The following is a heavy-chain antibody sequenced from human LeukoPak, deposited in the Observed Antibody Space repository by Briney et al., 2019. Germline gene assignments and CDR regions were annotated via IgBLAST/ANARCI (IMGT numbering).Heavy chain of an antibody. V-gene: IGHV4-61*02. CDR1: GASLSRGSHY. Sequence: SETLSLTCTVSGASLSRGSHYWSWIRQPAGTGLEWIGRIYTIGNTNYSPSLWRRVTISVDTSKNQFSLRLHSVTAADTAVYYCARDRSYYSDTGTDYWGQGALVTVSS. J-gene: IGHJ4*02. D-gene: IGHD3-22*01. CDR3: ARDRSYYSDTGTDY. CDR2: IYTIGNT.